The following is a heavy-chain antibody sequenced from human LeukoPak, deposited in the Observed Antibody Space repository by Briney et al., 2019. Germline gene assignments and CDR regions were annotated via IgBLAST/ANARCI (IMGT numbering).Heavy chain of an antibody. V-gene: IGHV3-74*01. Sequence: PGGSLRLSCATSGFTLSTYWMHWVRQAPGQGPVWVSRISPDGSTTTYADSVRGRFSISRDNAKNTLYMQMNSLRVDDTAVYYCVRGSSTWSPLGDYWGQGTLVTVSS. CDR2: ISPDGSTT. J-gene: IGHJ4*02. CDR1: GFTLSTYW. CDR3: VRGSSTWSPLGDY. D-gene: IGHD6-13*01.